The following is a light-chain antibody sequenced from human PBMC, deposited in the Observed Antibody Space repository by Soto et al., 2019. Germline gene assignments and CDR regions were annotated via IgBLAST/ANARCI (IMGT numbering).Light chain of an antibody. Sequence: DFVMTQSPDSLAVSLGERATINCKSSQTVLYSSDNKNYLAWYQQKPGQPPKLLISWASARESGVPDRFSGSASGTDFTLTISSLQAEDVAVYYCQQYFSSPLTFGGGTKVEVK. CDR2: WAS. CDR1: QTVLYSSDNKNY. J-gene: IGKJ4*01. CDR3: QQYFSSPLT. V-gene: IGKV4-1*01.